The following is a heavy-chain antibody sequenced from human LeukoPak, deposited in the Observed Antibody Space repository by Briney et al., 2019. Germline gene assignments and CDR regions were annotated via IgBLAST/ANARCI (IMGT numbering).Heavy chain of an antibody. CDR1: GDTFRRYA. Sequence: ASVKVSFKTSGDTFRRYAIIWVRQAPGQGLEWMVGIIAMFGAEKYAQKFQGRVTFTADKSQDTVYMDLSSLTSEDTAVYYCARTTSQSIVAAGDYWGQGTLVIVSS. CDR3: ARTTSQSIVAAGDY. D-gene: IGHD2-15*01. CDR2: IIAMFGAE. J-gene: IGHJ4*02. V-gene: IGHV1-69*06.